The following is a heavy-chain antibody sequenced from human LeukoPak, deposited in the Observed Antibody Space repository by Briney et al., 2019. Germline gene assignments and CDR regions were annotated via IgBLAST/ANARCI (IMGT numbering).Heavy chain of an antibody. CDR2: ISISSNYI. J-gene: IGHJ6*03. CDR1: GFTFSRYS. Sequence: PGGSLRLSCAASGFTFSRYSMNWVRQAPGKGLEWVSSISISSNYIYYADSVKGRFTMSRDNAKNSLYLQVNSLRAEDTAVYYCARAMKFAVGAGRYYYYYMDVWGKGTTVTVSS. D-gene: IGHD3-10*01. CDR3: ARAMKFAVGAGRYYYYYMDV. V-gene: IGHV3-21*01.